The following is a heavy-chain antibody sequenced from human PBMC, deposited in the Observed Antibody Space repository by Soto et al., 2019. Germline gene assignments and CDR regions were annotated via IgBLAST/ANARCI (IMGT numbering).Heavy chain of an antibody. CDR3: ARGRYGDY. CDR2: ISAHNGNT. Sequence: QVHLVQSGAEVKKPGASVKVSCKGSGYIFTTYGITWVRQAPGQGLEWMGWISAHNGNTNYAQKLQGRVTVTRDTSTSTAFMEVGNLGSDDTAGYYCARGRYGDYWGQGALVTVSS. J-gene: IGHJ4*02. V-gene: IGHV1-18*01. CDR1: GYIFTTYG. D-gene: IGHD1-1*01.